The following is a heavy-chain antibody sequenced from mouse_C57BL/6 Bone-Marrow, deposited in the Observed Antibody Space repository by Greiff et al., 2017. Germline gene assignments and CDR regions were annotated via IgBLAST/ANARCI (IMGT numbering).Heavy chain of an antibody. V-gene: IGHV5-9*01. J-gene: IGHJ3*01. CDR2: ISGGGGNT. CDR3: ARHERVRPGAWFAY. CDR1: GFTFSSYT. D-gene: IGHD2-14*01. Sequence: EVQLVESGGGLVKPGGSLKLSCAASGFTFSSYTMSWVRQTPEKRLEWVATISGGGGNTYYPDSVKGRFTISRDNAKNTLYLQMSSLRSEDTALYYCARHERVRPGAWFAYWGQGTLVTVSA.